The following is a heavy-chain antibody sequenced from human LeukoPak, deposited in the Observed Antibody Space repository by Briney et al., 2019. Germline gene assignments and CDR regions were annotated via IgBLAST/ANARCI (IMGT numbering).Heavy chain of an antibody. CDR3: ARVRGSSWSSFDY. CDR1: GGSISSYY. CDR2: IYYSGST. J-gene: IGHJ4*02. V-gene: IGHV4-59*01. Sequence: KPSETLSLTCTVSGGSISSYYWSWIRQPPGKGLEWIGYIYYSGSTNYNPSLKSRITISVDTSKNQFSLKLSSVTAADTAVYYCARVRGSSWSSFDYWGQGTLVTASS. D-gene: IGHD6-13*01.